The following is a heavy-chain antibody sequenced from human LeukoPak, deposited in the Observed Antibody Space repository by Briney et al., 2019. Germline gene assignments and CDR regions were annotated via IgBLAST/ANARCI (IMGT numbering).Heavy chain of an antibody. Sequence: SETLSLTCTVSGGSISSYYRSWIRQPAGKGLEWIGRIYTSGSTNYNPSLKSRVTMSVDTSKNKFSLKLSSVSAADAAVYYCARDRGNYGSGSYLGYWGQGTLVTVSS. D-gene: IGHD3-10*01. CDR1: GGSISSYY. CDR2: IYTSGST. CDR3: ARDRGNYGSGSYLGY. V-gene: IGHV4-4*07. J-gene: IGHJ4*02.